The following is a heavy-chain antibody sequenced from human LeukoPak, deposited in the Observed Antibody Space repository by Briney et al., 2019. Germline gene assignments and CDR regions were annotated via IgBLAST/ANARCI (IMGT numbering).Heavy chain of an antibody. CDR1: GFTFSSYS. D-gene: IGHD6-13*01. V-gene: IGHV3-21*01. J-gene: IGHJ6*03. CDR2: ISSSSSYI. Sequence: GGSLRLSCAASGFTFSSYSMNWVRQAPGKGLEWVSSISSSSSYIYYADSVKGRFTISRDNAKNSLYLQMNSLRAEDTAVYYCARDTGYGSSWAYYYYYYYMDVWGKGTTVTVSS. CDR3: ARDTGYGSSWAYYYYYYYMDV.